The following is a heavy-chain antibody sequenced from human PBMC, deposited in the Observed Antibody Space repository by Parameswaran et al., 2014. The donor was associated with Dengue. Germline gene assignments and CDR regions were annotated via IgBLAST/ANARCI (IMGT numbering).Heavy chain of an antibody. CDR2: ISGSAGRT. V-gene: IGHV3-23*01. CDR3: AASTRVVAAKIDS. Sequence: VRQAPGKGLEWVSVISGSAGRTYYADSVKGRFTISRDNSKNTLYLQMNSLGAEDTAVFYCAASTRVVAAKIDSWGQGTLVTVSS. D-gene: IGHD2-15*01. J-gene: IGHJ4*02.